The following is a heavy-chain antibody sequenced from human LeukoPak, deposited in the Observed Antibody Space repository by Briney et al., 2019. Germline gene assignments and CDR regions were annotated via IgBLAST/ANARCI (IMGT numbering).Heavy chain of an antibody. CDR2: ISWNSGSI. Sequence: PGGSLRLSCAASGFTFSSYSMNWVRQAPGKGLEWVSGISWNSGSIGYADSVKGRFTISRDNAKNSLYLQMNSLRAEDTALYYCAKEAPPYSSSWEVFDYWGQGTLVTVSS. J-gene: IGHJ4*02. CDR1: GFTFSSYS. D-gene: IGHD6-13*01. CDR3: AKEAPPYSSSWEVFDY. V-gene: IGHV3-9*01.